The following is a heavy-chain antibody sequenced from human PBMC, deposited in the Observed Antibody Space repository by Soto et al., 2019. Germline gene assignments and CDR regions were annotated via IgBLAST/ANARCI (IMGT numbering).Heavy chain of an antibody. J-gene: IGHJ3*02. CDR2: IDPKSGGT. Sequence: DSLQVSCKASGFTLTDYYMNWVRQAPGQGLEWMGWIDPKSGGTNYAQKFQGWVTLTSDTSTGTAYMELSRVRSGDTALYYCARDRCSGSACHSIFSLDIWGHGTMGTGS. CDR1: GFTLTDYY. D-gene: IGHD2-15*01. V-gene: IGHV1-2*04. CDR3: ARDRCSGSACHSIFSLDI.